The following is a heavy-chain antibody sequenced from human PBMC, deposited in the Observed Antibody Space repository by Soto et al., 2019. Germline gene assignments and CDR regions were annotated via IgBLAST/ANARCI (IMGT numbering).Heavy chain of an antibody. Sequence: GGSLRLSCAASGFTFSSYAMSWVRQAPGKGLEWVSAISGSGGSTYYADSVKGRFTISRDNSKNTLYLQMNSLRAEDTAVYYCAKGVYRSVLLWFGEYGAAFDIWGQGTMVTVSS. D-gene: IGHD3-10*01. V-gene: IGHV3-23*01. CDR1: GFTFSSYA. CDR3: AKGVYRSVLLWFGEYGAAFDI. CDR2: ISGSGGST. J-gene: IGHJ3*02.